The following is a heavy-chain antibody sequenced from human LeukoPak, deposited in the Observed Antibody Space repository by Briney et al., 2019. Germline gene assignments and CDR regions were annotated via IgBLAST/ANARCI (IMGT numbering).Heavy chain of an antibody. D-gene: IGHD3-22*01. CDR1: GGSISSYY. CDR3: ARTFSGYYSYYYYYCMDV. V-gene: IGHV4-59*01. J-gene: IGHJ6*03. CDR2: IYYSGST. Sequence: SETLSLTCTVSGGSISSYYWSWIRQPPGKGLEWIGYIYYSGSTNYNPSLKSRVTISVDTSKNHFSLKLSSVTAADTAVYYCARTFSGYYSYYYYYCMDVWGKGTTVTVSS.